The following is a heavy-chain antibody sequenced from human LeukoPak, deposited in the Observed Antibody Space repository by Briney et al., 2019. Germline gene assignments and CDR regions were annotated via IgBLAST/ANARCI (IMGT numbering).Heavy chain of an antibody. CDR3: ARGVSYYYMDV. CDR2: ISSDGSST. CDR1: GFIFSSYW. Sequence: GSLRLSCAASGFIFSSYWMHWVRQAPGKGLVWVSRISSDGSSTSYADSVKGRFTISRDNAKNTLYLQMNSLRAEDTAVYYCARGVSYYYMDVWGKGTTVTISS. V-gene: IGHV3-74*01. J-gene: IGHJ6*03.